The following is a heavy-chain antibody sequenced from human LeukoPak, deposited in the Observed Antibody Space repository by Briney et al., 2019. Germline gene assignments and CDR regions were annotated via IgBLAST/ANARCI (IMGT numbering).Heavy chain of an antibody. D-gene: IGHD6-13*01. CDR1: GGSISSGSYY. J-gene: IGHJ4*02. Sequence: SETLSLTCTVSGGSISSGSYYWSWIRQPAGKGLEWIGRIYTSGSTNYNPSLKSRVTISVDTSKNQFSLKLSSVTAADTAVYYCARDPEAAAAFFDYWGQGTLVTVSS. CDR3: ARDPEAAAAFFDY. CDR2: IYTSGST. V-gene: IGHV4-61*02.